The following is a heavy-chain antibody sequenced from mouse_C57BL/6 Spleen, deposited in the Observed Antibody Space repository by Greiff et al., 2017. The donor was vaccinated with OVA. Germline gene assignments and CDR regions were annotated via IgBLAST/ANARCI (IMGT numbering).Heavy chain of an antibody. CDR3: ARHSLRRVFDY. CDR1: GFTFSDYY. D-gene: IGHD2-12*01. CDR2: ISNGGGST. V-gene: IGHV5-12*01. J-gene: IGHJ2*01. Sequence: EVKLMESGGGLVQPGGSLKLSCAASGFTFSDYYMYWVRQTPEKRLEWVAYISNGGGSTYYPDTVKGRFTISRDNAKNTLYLQMSRLKSEDTAMYYCARHSLRRVFDYWGQGTTLTVSS.